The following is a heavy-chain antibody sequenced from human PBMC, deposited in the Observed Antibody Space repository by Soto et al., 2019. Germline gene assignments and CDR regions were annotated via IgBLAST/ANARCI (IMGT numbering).Heavy chain of an antibody. Sequence: PGGPLRLSCAASGFTFSSYAMSWVRQAPGKGLEWVSAISGSGGSTYYADSVKGRFTISRDNSKNTLYLQMNSLRAEDTAVYYCAKHSQYYDFWSGYPYYFDYWGQGTLVTVSS. CDR3: AKHSQYYDFWSGYPYYFDY. CDR2: ISGSGGST. CDR1: GFTFSSYA. D-gene: IGHD3-3*01. J-gene: IGHJ4*02. V-gene: IGHV3-23*01.